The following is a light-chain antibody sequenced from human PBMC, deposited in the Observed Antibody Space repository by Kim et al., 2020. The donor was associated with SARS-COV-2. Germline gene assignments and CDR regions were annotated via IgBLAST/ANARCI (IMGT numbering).Light chain of an antibody. Sequence: EIVMTQSPATLSVSPGERAALSCRASQNVNNKLAWYQQKPGQAPRLLIYDASTRASGIPARFIGSGSGTEFTLTIFRLQSEDFALYYCQLYNNWPPITFGQGTRLEIK. J-gene: IGKJ5*01. CDR3: QLYNNWPPIT. CDR1: QNVNNK. CDR2: DAS. V-gene: IGKV3-15*01.